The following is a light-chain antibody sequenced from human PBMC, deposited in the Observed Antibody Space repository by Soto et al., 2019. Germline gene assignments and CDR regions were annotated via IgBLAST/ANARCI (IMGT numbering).Light chain of an antibody. V-gene: IGKV3-11*01. CDR1: QSVDKF. CDR2: GSS. CDR3: QQRKHWPPIT. J-gene: IGKJ5*01. Sequence: EVELTQSPATLSLSPGETATLSCRASQSVDKFLAWYQQRPGQPPRLLIFGSSNRAAGVPVRFSGSGSGTVFTLTIGSLEPEDSAVYFCQQRKHWPPITFGQGTRLEIK.